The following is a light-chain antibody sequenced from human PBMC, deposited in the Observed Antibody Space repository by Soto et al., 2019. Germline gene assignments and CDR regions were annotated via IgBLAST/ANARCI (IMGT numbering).Light chain of an antibody. J-gene: IGLJ1*01. V-gene: IGLV1-44*01. CDR1: ISNIGSNT. CDR3: AGWDDSLNGYV. Sequence: QSVLSQTASACGNPGQRFTISCSGSISNIGSNTVNWYKQLPGTATKRLIYRNNERPSGVPDRFSGSKSGTSASLAISGLQSEDEADYYCAGWDDSLNGYVFGTGTKVTVL. CDR2: RNN.